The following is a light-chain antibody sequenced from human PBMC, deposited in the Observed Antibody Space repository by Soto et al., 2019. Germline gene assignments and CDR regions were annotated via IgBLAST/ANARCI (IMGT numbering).Light chain of an antibody. CDR3: QQCSSFSYT. CDR1: QRVSSSY. CDR2: SAS. V-gene: IGKV3-20*01. J-gene: IGKJ2*01. Sequence: DIVVTQSPGALSLSPGDRATLSCRASQRVSSSYLAWYQQKPGQPPRLLIYSASSRATGIPDRFSGSGSGTDFNLTISRLEPEDFAVYYCQQCSSFSYTFGQGTKLEIK.